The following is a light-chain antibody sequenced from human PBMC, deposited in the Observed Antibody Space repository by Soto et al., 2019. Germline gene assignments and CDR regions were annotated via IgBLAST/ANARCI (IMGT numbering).Light chain of an antibody. CDR1: QSISSY. CDR2: AAS. V-gene: IGKV1-39*01. Sequence: DIQMTQSPSSLSASVGDRVTITCRASQSISSYLNWYQQKPGKAPKLLIYAASSLQIGVRSRFSGSGSGTDFTLTISSLQPEDFAPYYCQQSYRTLWTFGQGTKVEIK. CDR3: QQSYRTLWT. J-gene: IGKJ1*01.